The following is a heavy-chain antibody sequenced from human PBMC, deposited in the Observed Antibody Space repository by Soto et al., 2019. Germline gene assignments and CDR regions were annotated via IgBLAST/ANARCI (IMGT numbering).Heavy chain of an antibody. Sequence: QVQLVQSGAEVKKPGSSVKVSCKASGGTFSSYAISWVRQAPGQGLEWMGGIIPIFGTANYAQKFQGRVTITADESTSTAYMELSSLRSEETAVYYCARDRHCSSTSCSPYYYYGMDVWGQGTTVTVSS. CDR3: ARDRHCSSTSCSPYYYYGMDV. J-gene: IGHJ6*02. V-gene: IGHV1-69*01. D-gene: IGHD2-2*01. CDR2: IIPIFGTA. CDR1: GGTFSSYA.